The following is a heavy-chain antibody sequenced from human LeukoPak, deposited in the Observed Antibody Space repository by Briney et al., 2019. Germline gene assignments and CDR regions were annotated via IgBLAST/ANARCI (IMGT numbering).Heavy chain of an antibody. D-gene: IGHD3-10*01. Sequence: SETLSLTCTASGGSISSYYWSWIRQPPGKGLEWIGYIYYSGSTNYNPSLKSRVTISVDTSKNQFSLKLSSVTAADTAVYYCARAGRSGSYFGHYYYYMDVWGKGTTVTVSS. V-gene: IGHV4-59*01. CDR2: IYYSGST. CDR1: GGSISSYY. CDR3: ARAGRSGSYFGHYYYYMDV. J-gene: IGHJ6*03.